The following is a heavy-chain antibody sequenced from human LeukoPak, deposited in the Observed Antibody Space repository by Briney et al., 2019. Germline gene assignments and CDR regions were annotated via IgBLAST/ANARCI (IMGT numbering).Heavy chain of an antibody. CDR1: GFNFEIYS. D-gene: IGHD6-13*01. CDR2: ISSSSNFI. V-gene: IGHV3-21*04. Sequence: GGSLRLSCEASGFNFEIYSMNWVRQAPGKGLEWVSSISSSSNFIYYADSVKGRFTISRDNAKNSLYLQMNSLRAEDMALYYCAKDRYSSSWYYFDYWGQGTLVTVSS. CDR3: AKDRYSSSWYYFDY. J-gene: IGHJ4*02.